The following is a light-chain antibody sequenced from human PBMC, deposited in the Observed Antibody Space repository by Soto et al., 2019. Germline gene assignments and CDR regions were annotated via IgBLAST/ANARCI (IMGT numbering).Light chain of an antibody. CDR1: QSVSSY. CDR3: QQRSNWPFTFT. V-gene: IGKV3-11*01. Sequence: EIVWTQSPATLSLSPGERATLSCRASQSVSSYLAWYQQKPGQAPRLLIYDASNRATGIPARFSGSGSGTDFTLTISSLEPEDFAVYYCQQRSNWPFTFTFGQGTKLEIK. CDR2: DAS. J-gene: IGKJ2*01.